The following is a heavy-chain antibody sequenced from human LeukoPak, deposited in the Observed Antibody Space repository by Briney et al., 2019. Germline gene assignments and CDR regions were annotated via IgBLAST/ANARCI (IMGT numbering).Heavy chain of an antibody. Sequence: GGSLRLSCAASGFIFNGYGMSWVRQAPGQGLEWVSSITGSTRTTYYTDSVKGRFIISRDNSRNTLYLQMNSLRAEDTAVYYCAKDQLNRFCSGGSCSVTHDYWGQGTLVTVSS. D-gene: IGHD2-15*01. CDR2: ITGSTRTT. V-gene: IGHV3-23*01. CDR3: AKDQLNRFCSGGSCSVTHDY. J-gene: IGHJ4*02. CDR1: GFIFNGYG.